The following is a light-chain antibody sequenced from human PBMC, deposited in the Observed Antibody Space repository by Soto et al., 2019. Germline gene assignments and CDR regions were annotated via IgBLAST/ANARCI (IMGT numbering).Light chain of an antibody. CDR3: QQYNNWPPIT. V-gene: IGKV3-15*01. Sequence: ETVMPQSQATLSVSPGERATLSCRASQSVSSNLAWYQHKPGQAPRLLIYGASTRATGIPDRFSGSGSGTEFTLTISSLQSEDIAVYWCQQYNNWPPITFGQGTRLEIK. CDR1: QSVSSN. CDR2: GAS. J-gene: IGKJ5*01.